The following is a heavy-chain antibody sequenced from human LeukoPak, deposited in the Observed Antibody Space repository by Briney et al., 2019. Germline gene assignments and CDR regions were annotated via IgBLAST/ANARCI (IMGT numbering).Heavy chain of an antibody. CDR3: AIDHLGRLRGNDAFDI. V-gene: IGHV3-53*05. D-gene: IGHD3-16*01. CDR2: IYSGGST. CDR1: GFTVSSNY. Sequence: PGGSLRLSCAASGFTVSSNYMSWVRQAPGKGLGWGSVIYSGGSTYYADSVKGRFTISRDNSKNTLYLQMNSLRAEDTAVYCCAIDHLGRLRGNDAFDIWGQGTMVTVSS. J-gene: IGHJ3*02.